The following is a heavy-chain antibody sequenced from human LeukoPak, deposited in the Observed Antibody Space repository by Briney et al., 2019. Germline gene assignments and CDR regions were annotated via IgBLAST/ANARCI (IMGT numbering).Heavy chain of an antibody. J-gene: IGHJ4*02. V-gene: IGHV3-30*02. Sequence: GGSLRLSCAASGFSFRSCGMHWVRRAPGKGLEWVTFIQYDGSNKYYTDSAKGRFSISRDNSKNTLYLQMNNLRAEDTAVYYRAKGAGVGFDYWGQGTLVTVSS. D-gene: IGHD3-3*01. CDR1: GFSFRSCG. CDR2: IQYDGSNK. CDR3: AKGAGVGFDY.